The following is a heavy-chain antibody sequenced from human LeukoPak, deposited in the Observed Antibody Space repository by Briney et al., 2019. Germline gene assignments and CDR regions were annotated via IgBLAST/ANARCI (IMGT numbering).Heavy chain of an antibody. V-gene: IGHV3-21*01. D-gene: IGHD4-17*01. Sequence: GGSLRLSCAASGFTFSSYGMHWVRQAPGKGLEWVSSISSSSSYIYYADSVKGRFTISRDNAKNSLYLQMNSLRAEDTAVYYCARDGAVTNGRYFDYWGQGTLVTVSS. CDR3: ARDGAVTNGRYFDY. CDR1: GFTFSSYG. CDR2: ISSSSSYI. J-gene: IGHJ4*02.